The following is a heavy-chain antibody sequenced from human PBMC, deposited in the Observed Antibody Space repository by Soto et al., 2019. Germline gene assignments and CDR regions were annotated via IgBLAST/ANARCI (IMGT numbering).Heavy chain of an antibody. CDR2: IIPIHGTT. V-gene: IGHV1-69*01. D-gene: IGHD3-16*01. J-gene: IGHJ4*02. CDR1: GGSLTSYP. CDR3: ARGWGLVS. Sequence: QMEQSGAEVRKPGSSVKVSCKPSGGSLTSYPMDWVRQAPGQGFEWMGGIIPIHGTTEYAQKFQGRVTITADESTKRATLELTAMTSADTAVYYCARGWGLVSWGQGTLVTVSS.